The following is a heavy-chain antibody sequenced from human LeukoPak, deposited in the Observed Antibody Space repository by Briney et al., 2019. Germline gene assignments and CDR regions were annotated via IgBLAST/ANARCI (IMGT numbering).Heavy chain of an antibody. V-gene: IGHV1-18*01. Sequence: GASVKVSCKVSGYTLTELSMHWVRQAPGKGLEWMGWISAYNGNTNYAQKLQGRVTMTTDTSTSTAYMELRSLRSDDTAVYYCAREYYYDGNFDYWGQGTLVTVSS. D-gene: IGHD3-22*01. CDR2: ISAYNGNT. CDR3: AREYYYDGNFDY. CDR1: GYTLTELS. J-gene: IGHJ4*02.